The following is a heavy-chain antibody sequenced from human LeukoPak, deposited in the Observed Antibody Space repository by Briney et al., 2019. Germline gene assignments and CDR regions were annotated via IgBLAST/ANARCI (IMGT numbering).Heavy chain of an antibody. CDR1: GYTFTVYY. V-gene: IGHV1-2*02. CDR3: AGGNYYDSTAPAY. CDR2: INPNSGGT. Sequence: ASVTVSCKASGYTFTVYYMHWVRQAPGQGREGMGWINPNSGGTDYAQKFQGRVTMTRDTSISTAYMELSRLRSDDTAVYYCAGGNYYDSTAPAYWGQGTLVTVSS. D-gene: IGHD3-22*01. J-gene: IGHJ4*02.